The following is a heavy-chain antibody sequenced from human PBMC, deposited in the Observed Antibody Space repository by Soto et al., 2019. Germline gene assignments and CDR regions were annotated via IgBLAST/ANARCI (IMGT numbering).Heavy chain of an antibody. D-gene: IGHD1-26*01. CDR3: ARHGGSYSFDY. J-gene: IGHJ4*02. CDR2: NSYSGST. V-gene: IGHV4-59*08. CDR1: GGSTSSYY. Sequence: QVQLQESGPGLVKPSETLSLTCTVTGGSTSSYYWRWLRQPPGKGLEWIGYNSYSGSTDYNPSLKSRVTISVDTAKNQVSRKLSSATAADTAVYYCARHGGSYSFDYWGQGTLVTVSS.